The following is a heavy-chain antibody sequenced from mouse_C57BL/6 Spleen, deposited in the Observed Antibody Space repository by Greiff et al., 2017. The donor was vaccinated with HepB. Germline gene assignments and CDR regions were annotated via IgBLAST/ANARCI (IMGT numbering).Heavy chain of an antibody. CDR2: IDPSDSYT. CDR3: ARLLFYAMDY. CDR1: GYTFTSYW. J-gene: IGHJ4*01. V-gene: IGHV1-50*01. Sequence: VQGVESGAELVKPGASVKLSCKASGYTFTSYWMQWVKQRPGQGLEWIGEIDPSDSYTNYNQKFKGKATLTVDTSSSTAYMQLSSLTSEDSAVYYCARLLFYAMDYWGQGTSVTVSS.